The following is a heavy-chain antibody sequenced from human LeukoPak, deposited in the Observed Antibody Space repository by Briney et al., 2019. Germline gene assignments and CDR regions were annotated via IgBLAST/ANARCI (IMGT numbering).Heavy chain of an antibody. Sequence: GGSLRLSCAASGFTVSSNYMSWVRQAPGKGLEWVSVIYSGGSTYYADSVKGRFTISRDNAKNTLYLQMNSLRAEDSAVYYCVSLDGVYYYHMDVWGQGTTVIVSS. CDR1: GFTVSSNY. CDR3: VSLDGVYYYHMDV. D-gene: IGHD3/OR15-3a*01. CDR2: IYSGGST. J-gene: IGHJ6*02. V-gene: IGHV3-53*01.